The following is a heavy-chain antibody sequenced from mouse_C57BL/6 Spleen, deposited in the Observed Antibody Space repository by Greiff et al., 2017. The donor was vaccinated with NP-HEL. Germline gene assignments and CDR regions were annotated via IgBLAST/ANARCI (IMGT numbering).Heavy chain of an antibody. D-gene: IGHD1-1*01. CDR1: GYTFTSYW. CDR2: IYPGSGST. CDR3: ARRLRITTVVATDWYFDV. V-gene: IGHV1-55*01. Sequence: QVQLQQPGAELVKPGASVKMSCKASGYTFTSYWITWVKQRPGQGLEWIGDIYPGSGSTNYNEKFKSKATLTVDTSSSIAYMQLSSLTSEDSAVYYCARRLRITTVVATDWYFDVWGTGTTVTVSS. J-gene: IGHJ1*03.